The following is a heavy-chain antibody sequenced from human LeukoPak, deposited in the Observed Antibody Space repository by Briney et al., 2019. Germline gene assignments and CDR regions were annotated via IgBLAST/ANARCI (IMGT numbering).Heavy chain of an antibody. J-gene: IGHJ3*02. D-gene: IGHD3-9*01. Sequence: PGGSLRLSCAASGFTFRNYGMHWVRQAPGKGLDWVAVISYDGSNKYYADSVKGRFTISRDNSKNTLYLQMNSLRAEDTAVYYCAKVRYFGPSAFDIWGQGTMVTVPS. CDR1: GFTFRNYG. CDR2: ISYDGSNK. CDR3: AKVRYFGPSAFDI. V-gene: IGHV3-30*18.